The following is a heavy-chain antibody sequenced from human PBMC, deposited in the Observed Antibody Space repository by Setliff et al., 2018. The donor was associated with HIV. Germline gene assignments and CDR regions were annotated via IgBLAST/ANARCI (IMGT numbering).Heavy chain of an antibody. Sequence: PGGSLRLSCAASGFTFSSYSMNWVRQAPGKGLEWVSYISSSSSTIYYADSVKGRFTISRDNAKNSLYLQMNSLRAEDTAVYYCATDPRRLSYWGQGTLVTVSS. CDR2: ISSSSSTI. D-gene: IGHD2-21*01. CDR1: GFTFSSYS. J-gene: IGHJ4*02. V-gene: IGHV3-48*01. CDR3: ATDPRRLSY.